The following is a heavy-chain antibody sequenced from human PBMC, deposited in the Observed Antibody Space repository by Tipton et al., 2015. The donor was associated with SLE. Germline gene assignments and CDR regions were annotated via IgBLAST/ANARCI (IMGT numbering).Heavy chain of an antibody. D-gene: IGHD2-8*01. J-gene: IGHJ3*02. V-gene: IGHV4-39*07. CDR2: INHSGST. CDR3: ARTNGVLIHAFDI. Sequence: TLSLTCTVSGGSISSSSYYWSWIRQPPGKGLEWIGEINHSGSTNYNPSLKSRVTISVDTSKNQFSLKLSSVTAADTAVYYCARTNGVLIHAFDIWGQGTIVTVSS. CDR1: GGSISSSSYY.